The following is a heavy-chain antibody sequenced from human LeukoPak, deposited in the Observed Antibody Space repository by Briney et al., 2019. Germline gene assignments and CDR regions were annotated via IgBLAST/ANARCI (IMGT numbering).Heavy chain of an antibody. Sequence: PGGSLRLSCAVSGFTFRSYAMNWVRQAPGKGLEWVSVITDSGTNTYYGDSVKGRFTVSRDNSKNTLYLQMNSLRAEDTAVHYCAKGSGSGWYGWLDPWGQGTLVTVSS. V-gene: IGHV3-23*01. J-gene: IGHJ5*02. CDR1: GFTFRSYA. CDR2: ITDSGTNT. D-gene: IGHD6-19*01. CDR3: AKGSGSGWYGWLDP.